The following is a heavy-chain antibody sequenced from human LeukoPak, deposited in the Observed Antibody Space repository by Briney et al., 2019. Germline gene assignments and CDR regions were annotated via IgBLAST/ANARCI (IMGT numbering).Heavy chain of an antibody. CDR3: ARGWFGELLFPS. V-gene: IGHV1-69*13. J-gene: IGHJ5*02. D-gene: IGHD3-10*01. CDR2: IIPIFGTA. Sequence: GASVKVSCKASGGTFSSYAISWVRQAPGQGLEWMGGIIPIFGTANYAQKFQGRVTITADESTSTAYMELSSLRSEDTAVYYCARGWFGELLFPSWGQGTLVTVSS. CDR1: GGTFSSYA.